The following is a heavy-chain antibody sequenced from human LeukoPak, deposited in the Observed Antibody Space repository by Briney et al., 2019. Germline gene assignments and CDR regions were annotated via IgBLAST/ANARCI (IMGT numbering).Heavy chain of an antibody. J-gene: IGHJ2*01. CDR3: AKETVGATGYFDL. CDR1: GFTFSSYA. Sequence: PGGSLRLSCAASGFTFSSYAMTWVRQAPGKGLEWVSTISSSGGSAYYADSVKGRFTISRDNSKNTLYLPMNSLRAEDTAVYYRAKETVGATGYFDLWGRGTLVTVSS. D-gene: IGHD1-26*01. CDR2: ISSSGGSA. V-gene: IGHV3-23*01.